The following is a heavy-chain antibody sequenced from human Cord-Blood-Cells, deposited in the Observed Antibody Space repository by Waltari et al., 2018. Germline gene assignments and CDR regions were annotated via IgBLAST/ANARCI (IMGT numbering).Heavy chain of an antibody. J-gene: IGHJ4*02. V-gene: IGHV3-48*02. CDR2: ISSSSSTI. Sequence: EVQLVESGGGLVQPGGSLRLSCAASGFTFSSYSMTWVRQAPGKGLEWVSYISSSSSTIYYADSVKGRFTISRDNAKNSLYLQMNSLRDEDTAVYYCARDHGTTVVTSYFDYWGQGTLVTVSS. CDR3: ARDHGTTVVTSYFDY. CDR1: GFTFSSYS. D-gene: IGHD4-17*01.